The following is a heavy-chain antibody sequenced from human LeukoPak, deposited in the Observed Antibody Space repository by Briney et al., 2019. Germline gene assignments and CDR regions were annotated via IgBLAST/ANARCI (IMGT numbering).Heavy chain of an antibody. CDR3: ARDLRGRPTVGATGLYFDY. D-gene: IGHD1-26*01. CDR1: GFLFSSYE. V-gene: IGHV3-48*03. CDR2: ISSSGTTI. J-gene: IGHJ4*02. Sequence: AGGSLRLSCAASGFLFSSYEMNWVRQAPGRGLEWIAYISSSGTTIYYADSVKGRFTISRDDAKNSVYLQMDSLSDEDTAVYYCARDLRGRPTVGATGLYFDYWGQGTLVTVSS.